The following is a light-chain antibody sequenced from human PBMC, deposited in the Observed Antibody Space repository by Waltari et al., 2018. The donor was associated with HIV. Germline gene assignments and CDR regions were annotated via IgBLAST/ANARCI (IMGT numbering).Light chain of an antibody. J-gene: IGKJ3*01. CDR1: QSVSSN. V-gene: IGKV3-15*01. CDR2: WAS. CDR3: QQYFDPPFT. Sequence: EVDVTQSPDTLSVSPGERATLSCRASQSVSSNLAWYQQKPGQPPKLLIYWASTREFGVPDRFSGSGYGTDFTLTISGLQAEDVALYYCQQYFDPPFTFGPGTKVEVK.